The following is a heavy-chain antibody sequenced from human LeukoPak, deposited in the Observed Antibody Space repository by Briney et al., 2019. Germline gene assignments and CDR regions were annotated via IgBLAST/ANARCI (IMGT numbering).Heavy chain of an antibody. Sequence: GASVKVSCKASGYTFTSYGISWVRQAPGQGLEWMGWISAYNGNTNYAQRLQGRVTMTTDTSTSTAYMELRSLRSDDTAVYYCVRTSSSWVYYYGMDVWGQGTTVTVSS. CDR1: GYTFTSYG. CDR3: VRTSSSWVYYYGMDV. J-gene: IGHJ6*02. D-gene: IGHD6-13*01. CDR2: ISAYNGNT. V-gene: IGHV1-18*01.